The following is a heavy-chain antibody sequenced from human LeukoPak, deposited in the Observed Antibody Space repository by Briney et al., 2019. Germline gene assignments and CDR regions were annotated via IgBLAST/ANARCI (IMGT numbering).Heavy chain of an antibody. J-gene: IGHJ4*02. CDR1: GFIFRNYW. V-gene: IGHV3-74*01. Sequence: PAGGSLRLSCAASGFIFRNYWMHWVRQAPGKGLVWVARINQNGITTTYTDSVKGRFTMSRDNSKNTLYLQMDSLRVEDTAIYYCVRDVGSGVWNGFLNWGQGTLVTVSS. D-gene: IGHD3-3*01. CDR2: INQNGITT. CDR3: VRDVGSGVWNGFLN.